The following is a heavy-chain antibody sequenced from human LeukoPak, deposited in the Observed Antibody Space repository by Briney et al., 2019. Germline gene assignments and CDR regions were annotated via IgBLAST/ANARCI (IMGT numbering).Heavy chain of an antibody. CDR2: MNPNSGNT. CDR1: GYTFTSYD. Sequence: ASVKVSCKTSGYTFTSYDINWVRQATGQGLEWMGWMNPNSGNTGYAQKFQGRVTMTRNTSISTAYMELSSLGSEDTAVYYCARGFVGLQVYYYYYMDVWGKGTTVTVSS. J-gene: IGHJ6*03. D-gene: IGHD4-11*01. V-gene: IGHV1-8*01. CDR3: ARGFVGLQVYYYYYMDV.